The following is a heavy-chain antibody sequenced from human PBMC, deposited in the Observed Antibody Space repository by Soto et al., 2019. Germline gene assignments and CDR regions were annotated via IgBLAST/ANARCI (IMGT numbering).Heavy chain of an antibody. CDR1: GFTFSAYW. V-gene: IGHV3-30*03. CDR2: ISIDGSRK. CDR3: TRGPTHGAFDI. J-gene: IGHJ3*02. Sequence: GGSLSLSCAASGFTFSAYWMHWVRQAPGKGLEWLAHISIDGSRKYYADSVKGRFTVSRENSKNTLYLQINSLGPEEAALYYCTRGPTHGAFDIWGQGTMVTVSS.